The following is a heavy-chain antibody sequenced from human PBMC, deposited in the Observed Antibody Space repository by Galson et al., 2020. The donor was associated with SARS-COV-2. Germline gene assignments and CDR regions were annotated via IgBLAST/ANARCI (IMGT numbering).Heavy chain of an antibody. Sequence: GGSLRLSCAASGFTFTIYGMNWVRQAPGKGLEWVSGISGGGDNTYYADHVKGRFNISRDNSKKTLWLQINNLSAEDTAVYYCAGLGANIYWGQGTVVAVSA. D-gene: IGHD1-26*01. CDR3: AGLGANIY. V-gene: IGHV3-23*01. CDR1: GFTFTIYG. CDR2: ISGGGDNT. J-gene: IGHJ4*02.